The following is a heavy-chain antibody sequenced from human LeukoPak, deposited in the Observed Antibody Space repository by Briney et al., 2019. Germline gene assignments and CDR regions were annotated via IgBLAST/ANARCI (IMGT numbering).Heavy chain of an antibody. CDR1: GGSISSGGFY. Sequence: SQTLSLTCTVSGGSISSGGFYWTWIRQRPGRGLEWIGYIYYTGSTYYNPSLKSRLTISVDTSKNQFSLKLSSVTAADTAVFYCVRAGYYGSGRYRTFDSWGQGTLVTVSS. V-gene: IGHV4-31*03. D-gene: IGHD3-10*01. CDR3: VRAGYYGSGRYRTFDS. CDR2: IYYTGST. J-gene: IGHJ4*02.